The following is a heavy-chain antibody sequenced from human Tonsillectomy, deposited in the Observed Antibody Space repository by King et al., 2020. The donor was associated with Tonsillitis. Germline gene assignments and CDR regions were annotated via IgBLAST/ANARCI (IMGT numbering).Heavy chain of an antibody. CDR3: AKDIGNTSSWFYYYYYYGMDV. CDR1: GFTFSSYG. CDR2: ISYDGSNK. J-gene: IGHJ6*02. D-gene: IGHD6-13*01. V-gene: IGHV3-30*18. Sequence: QVQLVESGGGVVQPGRSLRLSCAASGFTFSSYGMHWVRQAPGKGLEWVAVISYDGSNKYYADSVKGRFTISRDNSKNTLYLQMNSLRAEDTAVYYCAKDIGNTSSWFYYYYYYGMDVWGQGTTVTVSS.